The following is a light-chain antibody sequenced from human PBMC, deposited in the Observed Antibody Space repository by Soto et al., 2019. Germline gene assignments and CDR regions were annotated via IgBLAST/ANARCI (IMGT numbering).Light chain of an antibody. V-gene: IGKV3-20*01. CDR3: QQYMSSVT. CDR2: GAS. Sequence: EIVLTQSPGSLSLSPGQIATLPCRASQSVDTTFFAWYQKKPGQAPRLLIYGASKRATGIPDRFSGSGSGTDFTLIISRLEPEDFAVYYCQQYMSSVTFGQGTKVEIK. J-gene: IGKJ1*01. CDR1: QSVDTTF.